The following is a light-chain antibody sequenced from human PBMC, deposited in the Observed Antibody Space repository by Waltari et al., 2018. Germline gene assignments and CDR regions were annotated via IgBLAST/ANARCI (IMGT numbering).Light chain of an antibody. CDR2: EIS. CDR3: SSFTYTTTLV. CDR1: SRDVGGYGQ. V-gene: IGLV2-14*01. J-gene: IGLJ3*02. Sequence: QSALTQPASVSGSLGQSLTISCPGTSRDVGGYGQVSWYQQHPGKAPELIIYEISKRPSGVSDRFSGSKSGNTASLTISGLQADDEADFYCSSFTYTTTLVFGGGTKLTVL.